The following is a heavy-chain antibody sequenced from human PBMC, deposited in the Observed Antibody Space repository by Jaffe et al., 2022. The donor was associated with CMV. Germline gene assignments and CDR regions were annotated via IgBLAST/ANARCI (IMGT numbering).Heavy chain of an antibody. CDR1: GGSISSSSYY. D-gene: IGHD2-15*01. V-gene: IGHV4-39*01. Sequence: QLQLQESGPGLVKPSETLSLTCTVSGGSISSSSYYWGWIRQPPGKGLEWIGSIYYSGSTYYNPSLKSRVTISVDTSKNQFSLKLSSVTAADTAVYYCASTASYCSGGSCYLEYFQHWGQGTLVTVSS. CDR3: ASTASYCSGGSCYLEYFQH. J-gene: IGHJ1*01. CDR2: IYYSGST.